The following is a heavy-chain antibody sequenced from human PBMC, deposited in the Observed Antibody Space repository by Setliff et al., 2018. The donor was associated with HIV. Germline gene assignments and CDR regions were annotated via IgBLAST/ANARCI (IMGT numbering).Heavy chain of an antibody. Sequence: SETLSLTCTVSGGSVSSGGFYWSWIRQHPGKGLEWIGYVYSSGNTYYNPSLKSRVTISVDTSKNQFSLKLSSVTAADTAVYSCASSSRWTYYYMDVWGKGTTVTVSS. V-gene: IGHV4-31*03. CDR2: VYSSGNT. J-gene: IGHJ6*03. D-gene: IGHD6-13*01. CDR1: GGSVSSGGFY. CDR3: ASSSRWTYYYMDV.